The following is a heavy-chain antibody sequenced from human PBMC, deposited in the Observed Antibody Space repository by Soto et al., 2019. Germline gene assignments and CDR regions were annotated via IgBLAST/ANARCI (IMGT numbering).Heavy chain of an antibody. D-gene: IGHD1-26*01. CDR2: IYHSGST. CDR3: ARFSGSYNDHYFDS. V-gene: IGHV4-30-2*01. J-gene: IGHJ4*02. Sequence: SETLSLTCAVSGGSISSGGYSWSWIRQPPGKGLEWIGYIYHSGSTYYNPSLKSRVTISVDRSKNQFSLKLYSLTAADTAVYYCARFSGSYNDHYFDSWGQGTLVTVSS. CDR1: GGSISSGGYS.